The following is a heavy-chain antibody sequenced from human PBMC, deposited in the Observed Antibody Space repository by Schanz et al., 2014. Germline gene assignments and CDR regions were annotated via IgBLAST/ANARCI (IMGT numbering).Heavy chain of an antibody. D-gene: IGHD3-10*01. CDR1: GFTFSNHA. CDR3: AKDQGSYGSGSYSYFDY. Sequence: EVQLVESGGGLAQPGGSLRLSCAASGFTFSNHALSWVRQAPGKGLEWVSGIGGSGDSTHYADSVKGRFIISRDNSKNTLYLQMNSLRAEDTAVYYCAKDQGSYGSGSYSYFDYWGQGTLATVSS. J-gene: IGHJ4*02. CDR2: IGGSGDST. V-gene: IGHV3-23*04.